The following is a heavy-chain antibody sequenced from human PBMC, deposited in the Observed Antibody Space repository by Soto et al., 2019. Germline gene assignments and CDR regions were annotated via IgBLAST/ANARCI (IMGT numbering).Heavy chain of an antibody. D-gene: IGHD5-18*01. CDR2: ISVDDGDT. J-gene: IGHJ6*02. CDR3: ARDQVAKWAPGSAMVNYYYGMDA. CDR1: GYTFTSYG. Sequence: GVSVKVSCKASGYTFTSYGISWVRQAPGQGLEWMGWISVDDGDTNYAQNFQGRVTMSTDTSTSTAYMEMRSLRSDDTAVYYCARDQVAKWAPGSAMVNYYYGMDAWGQGTTVTV. V-gene: IGHV1-18*04.